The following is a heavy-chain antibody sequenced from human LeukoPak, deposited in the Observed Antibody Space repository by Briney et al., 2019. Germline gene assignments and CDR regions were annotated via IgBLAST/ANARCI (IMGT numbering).Heavy chain of an antibody. CDR1: GYSFSSHW. J-gene: IGHJ6*03. D-gene: IGHD6-6*01. CDR2: IYPGDSDT. Sequence: GESLKISCKGSGYSFSSHWIGWVRQMPGNGLEWMGIIYPGDSDTRYSPSFQGQVTISADKSISTAYLQWSSLKASDTAMYYCARQYSSSSPDMDVWGKGTTVTVSS. CDR3: ARQYSSSSPDMDV. V-gene: IGHV5-51*01.